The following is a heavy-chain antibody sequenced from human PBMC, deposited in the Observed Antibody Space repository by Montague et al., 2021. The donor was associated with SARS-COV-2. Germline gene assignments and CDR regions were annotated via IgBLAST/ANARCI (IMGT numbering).Heavy chain of an antibody. D-gene: IGHD6-19*01. V-gene: IGHV4-59*02. Sequence: SETLSLTCAVTQARVVGHWRRSVQHTPELQPPPIVYFCYIGDTKYNPSLQSRVTISIDTSENQFSLRLNSVTAADTAVYFCASGWAFDPLGQGRLVTLSS. J-gene: IGHJ3*01. CDR3: ASGWAFDP. CDR2: FCYIGDT. CDR1: QARVVGHW.